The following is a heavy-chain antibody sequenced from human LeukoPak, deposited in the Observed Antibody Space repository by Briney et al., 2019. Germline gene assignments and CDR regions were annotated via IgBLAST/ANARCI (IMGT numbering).Heavy chain of an antibody. V-gene: IGHV1-18*01. D-gene: IGHD3-10*01. J-gene: IGHJ3*02. Sequence: ASVKVSCKASGYTFSNYGISWARQAPGQRLEYMGWISAYNGNTNYAQKLQGRVTMTTDTSTSTAYMELRSLRSDDTAVYYCARQYYYGSGSYHGDDAFDIWGQGTMVTVSS. CDR2: ISAYNGNT. CDR3: ARQYYYGSGSYHGDDAFDI. CDR1: GYTFSNYG.